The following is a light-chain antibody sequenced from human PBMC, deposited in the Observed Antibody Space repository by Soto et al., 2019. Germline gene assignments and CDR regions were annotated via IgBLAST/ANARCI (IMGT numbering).Light chain of an antibody. J-gene: IGLJ2*01. V-gene: IGLV3-21*02. Sequence: SYELTQPPSVSVAPGQTARITCGGNNIGGKSVHWYQQKPGQATVLLVHDDSDRPSGIPERISGSNSGNTATLTISRVAAGDEADYYCQVWESISDHVVFDGGTKVTVL. CDR2: DDS. CDR1: NIGGKS. CDR3: QVWESISDHVV.